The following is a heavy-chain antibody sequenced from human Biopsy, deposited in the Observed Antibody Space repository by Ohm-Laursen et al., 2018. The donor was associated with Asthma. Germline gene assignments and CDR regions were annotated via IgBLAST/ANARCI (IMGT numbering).Heavy chain of an antibody. D-gene: IGHD3-10*01. V-gene: IGHV1-18*01. CDR1: GYTFNSAG. CDR3: ARAVDYSHYYGIDV. Sequence: SVTVACKTSGYTFNSAGITWVRQAPGQGLEWMGWISVYNGNTKVAQKLQDRVTMITDTSTSTAYMELRSLRSDDTAVYFCARAVDYSHYYGIDVWGQGTTVTVS. J-gene: IGHJ6*02. CDR2: ISVYNGNT.